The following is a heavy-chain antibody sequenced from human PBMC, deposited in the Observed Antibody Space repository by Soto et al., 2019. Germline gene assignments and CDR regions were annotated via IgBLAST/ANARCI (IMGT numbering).Heavy chain of an antibody. CDR3: ATPARYYGMDV. J-gene: IGHJ6*02. V-gene: IGHV4-34*01. CDR1: GGSFSGYY. Sequence: QVQLQQWGAGLLKPSETLSLTCAVYGGSFSGYYWSWIRQPPGKGLEWIGEINHSGSTNYNPSLKSRVTISVDKSKNQFSLKLSSVTAADTAVYYCATPARYYGMDVWGQGTTVTVSS. CDR2: INHSGST.